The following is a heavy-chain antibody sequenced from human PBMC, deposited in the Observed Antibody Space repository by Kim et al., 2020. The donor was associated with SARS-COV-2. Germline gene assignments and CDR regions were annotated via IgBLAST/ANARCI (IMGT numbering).Heavy chain of an antibody. D-gene: IGHD6-19*01. J-gene: IGHJ6*02. CDR3: ANGAVAGRYSSGMDV. CDR1: GFSFSSYA. V-gene: IGHV3-23*01. Sequence: GGSLRLSCVDSGFSFSSYAMSWVRQAPGKGLEWVSGISGSGGSTYYADSVKGRFTISRDNSKNTLYVQMNSLRAEDTAVYYCANGAVAGRYSSGMDVWGQGTTVTVSS. CDR2: ISGSGGST.